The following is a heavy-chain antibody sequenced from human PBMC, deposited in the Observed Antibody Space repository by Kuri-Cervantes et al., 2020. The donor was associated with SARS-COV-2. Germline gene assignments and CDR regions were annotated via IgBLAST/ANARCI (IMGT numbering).Heavy chain of an antibody. J-gene: IGHJ6*02. Sequence: SETLSLTCTVSGDSVTNSHYSWSWIRQPPGKVLEWIGYIYYSGSINYNPSLQNRVSILIDTSKNQFSLRLTSVTAADTAVYYCARDTSAYQNYYYYYGVDVWGQGTTVTVSS. D-gene: IGHD2-2*01. CDR2: IYYSGSI. CDR3: ARDTSAYQNYYYYYGVDV. V-gene: IGHV4-61*01. CDR1: GDSVTNSHYS.